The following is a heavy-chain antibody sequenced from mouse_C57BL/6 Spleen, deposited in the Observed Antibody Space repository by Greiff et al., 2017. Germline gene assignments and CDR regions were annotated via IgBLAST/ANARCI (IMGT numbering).Heavy chain of an antibody. Sequence: QVQLKQSDAGLVKPGASVKISCKVSGYTFTDHTINWMQQRPEQGLEWIGYICPRDGSSKYNEKFKGKARLTEDKSSSTAYMQLNSLTSEDSAVYFCARAGLGYQWGQDTTLTVSS. V-gene: IGHV1-78*01. CDR2: ICPRDGSS. CDR3: ARAGLGYQ. D-gene: IGHD2-2*01. J-gene: IGHJ2*01. CDR1: GYTFTDHT.